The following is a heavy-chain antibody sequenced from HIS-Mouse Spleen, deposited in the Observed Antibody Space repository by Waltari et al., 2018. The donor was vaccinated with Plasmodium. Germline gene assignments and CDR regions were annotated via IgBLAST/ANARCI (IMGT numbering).Heavy chain of an antibody. CDR1: GGSLSRSSYS. D-gene: IGHD1-7*01. CDR2: IYYSGST. Sequence: QLQLPESGPGLVQPSETLSLTRTVPGGSLSRSSYSRGWLRQPPGKGLEWIGSIYYSGSTYYNPSLKSRVTISVDTSKNQFSLKLSSVTAADTAVYYCARDRITGTSYFDYWGQGTLVTVSS. CDR3: ARDRITGTSYFDY. J-gene: IGHJ4*02. V-gene: IGHV4-39*07.